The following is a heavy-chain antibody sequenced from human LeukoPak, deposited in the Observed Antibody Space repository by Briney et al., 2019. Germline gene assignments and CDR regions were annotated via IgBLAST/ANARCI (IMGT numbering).Heavy chain of an antibody. CDR1: GGSISSYY. J-gene: IGHJ6*03. V-gene: IGHV4-59*07. CDR2: IYYSGST. Sequence: PSDALSLTCTVSGGSISSYYGSWIRQPPGKGLEWIGYIYYSGSTKYNLSLESGLTISVDTYKNQFSLKLRPGTAADTAVYYSGSTNYNRALKSRVTISVDTPKNQFSLKLSSVTAADTAVYYCARDPGSSWSSAYYMDVWGKGTTVTISS. D-gene: IGHD3-10*01. CDR3: GSTNYNRALKSRVTISVDTPKNQFSLKLSSVTAADTAVYYCARDPGSSWSSAYYMDV.